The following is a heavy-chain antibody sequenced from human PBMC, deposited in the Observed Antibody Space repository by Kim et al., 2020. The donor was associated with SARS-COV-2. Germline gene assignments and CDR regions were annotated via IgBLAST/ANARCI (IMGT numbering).Heavy chain of an antibody. D-gene: IGHD3-22*01. CDR3: ARGSDVYDKSGLGH. Sequence: SVKVSCKASGGVFGDFAITWVRQAPGQGLEWMGRIIPILGTTLYAQKFRGRLTFTADRTATTAYMELSSLRSDDTATYYCARGSDVYDKSGLGHWGQGT. J-gene: IGHJ4*02. V-gene: IGHV1-69*04. CDR1: GGVFGDFA. CDR2: IIPILGTT.